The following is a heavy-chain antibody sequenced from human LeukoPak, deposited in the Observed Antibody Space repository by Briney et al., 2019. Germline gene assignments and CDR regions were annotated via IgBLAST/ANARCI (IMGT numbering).Heavy chain of an antibody. CDR3: ARVPGPYTTSRFDF. D-gene: IGHD2-2*02. CDR2: IDPDSGGT. J-gene: IGHJ4*02. V-gene: IGHV1-2*06. CDR1: GYTFTGYY. Sequence: ASERVSCKTSGYTFTGYYLHWVRQAPGQRPEWMGRIDPDSGGTHYGQKFQGRVTVTRDTSITTVYMELSGLTSDDTAVYYCARVPGPYTTSRFDFWGQGTLVTVSS.